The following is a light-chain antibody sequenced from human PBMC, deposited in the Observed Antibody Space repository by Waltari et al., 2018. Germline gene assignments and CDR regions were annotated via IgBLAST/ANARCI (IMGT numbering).Light chain of an antibody. Sequence: EIVLTQSPGTLSLSPGERATLSCRASQSVSSNYLAWYQQKPGQAPRLLISGASSRATGVPDRFNGSGSVTDFTLTISRLEPEDFAMYYCQQYGFSPEYTFGQGTKLEIK. CDR3: QQYGFSPEYT. CDR1: QSVSSNY. CDR2: GAS. V-gene: IGKV3-20*01. J-gene: IGKJ2*01.